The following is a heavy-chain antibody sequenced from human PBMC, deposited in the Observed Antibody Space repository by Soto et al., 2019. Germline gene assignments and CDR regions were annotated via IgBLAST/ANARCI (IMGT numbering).Heavy chain of an antibody. V-gene: IGHV4-30-4*01. CDR2: ILYSGTT. Sequence: QVQLQESGPGLVKPSQTPSLTCTVSGGSISSGDYYWSWIRQPPGKGLEWIGYILYSGTTNYNPSLESRLTISVDTSKNQFSLKLTSVTAADTAVYYCARNGALDYWGRGTLVTVSS. CDR1: GGSISSGDYY. J-gene: IGHJ4*02. D-gene: IGHD2-8*01. CDR3: ARNGALDY.